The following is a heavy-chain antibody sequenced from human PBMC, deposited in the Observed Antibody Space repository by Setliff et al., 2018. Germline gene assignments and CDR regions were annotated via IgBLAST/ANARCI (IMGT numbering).Heavy chain of an antibody. D-gene: IGHD3-10*01. CDR2: IYYSGST. J-gene: IGHJ5*02. CDR3: AGWFGELYGFDP. V-gene: IGHV4-30-4*08. CDR1: GGSISSGDYY. Sequence: KASETLSLTCTVSGGSISSGDYYWSWIRQPPGKGLEWIGYIYYSGSTYYNPSLKSRVTISVDTSKNQFSLKLSSVTAADTAVYYCAGWFGELYGFDPWGQGTLVTVSS.